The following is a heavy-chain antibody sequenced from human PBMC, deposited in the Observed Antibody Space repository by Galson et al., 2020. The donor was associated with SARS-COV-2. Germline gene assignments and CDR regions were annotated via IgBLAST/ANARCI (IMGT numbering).Heavy chain of an antibody. J-gene: IGHJ6*02. CDR3: ARDYDILTGYLGKNYYYGMDV. CDR1: GCTFSSYA. D-gene: IGHD3-9*01. V-gene: IGHV1-69*13. Sequence: SVKVSCKASGCTFSSYAISWVRQAPGQGLEWMGGIIPIFGTANYAQKFQGRVTITADESTITAYMELSSLRPEDTAVYYCARDYDILTGYLGKNYYYGMDVWGQGTAVTGYS. CDR2: IIPIFGTA.